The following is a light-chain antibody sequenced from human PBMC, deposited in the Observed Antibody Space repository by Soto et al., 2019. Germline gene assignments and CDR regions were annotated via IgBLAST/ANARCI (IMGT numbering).Light chain of an antibody. CDR2: GAS. Sequence: EIEMTQSPGTLSLSPGERATLSCRASQRVRSSYLAWYQQKPGQAPRLLIYGASSRATGIPDRFSGGGSGTDFTLTISRLEPEDFAVYFCQQYGSSPPFTFGQGTKVEI. V-gene: IGKV3-20*01. J-gene: IGKJ2*01. CDR1: QRVRSSY. CDR3: QQYGSSPPFT.